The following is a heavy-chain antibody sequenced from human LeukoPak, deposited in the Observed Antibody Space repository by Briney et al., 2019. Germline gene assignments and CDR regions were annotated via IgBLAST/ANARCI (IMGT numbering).Heavy chain of an antibody. CDR1: GFSFSSYR. V-gene: IGHV3-21*04. J-gene: IGHJ4*02. D-gene: IGHD6-19*01. Sequence: GGSLRLSCAASGFSFSSYRMNWVRQAPGKGLEWVSSVSNSGDYIHYADSVKGRFTISRDNSKNTLFLQMNSLRAEDTAVYYCAKERNSYSSGSFDYWGQGTLVTVSS. CDR3: AKERNSYSSGSFDY. CDR2: VSNSGDYI.